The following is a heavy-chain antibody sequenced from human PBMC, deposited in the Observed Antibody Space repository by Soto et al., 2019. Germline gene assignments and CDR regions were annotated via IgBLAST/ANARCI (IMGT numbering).Heavy chain of an antibody. V-gene: IGHV4-4*02. CDR2: IYHSGST. D-gene: IGHD3-10*01. CDR1: GGSISSSNW. J-gene: IGHJ6*02. CDR3: ARDWFALGGGYYGMDV. Sequence: QVQLQESGPGLVKPSGTLSLTCAVSGGSISSSNWWSWVRQPPGKGLEWIGEIYHSGSTNYNPSLKSRVTIAVDKSKTQFSLKLSAVTAADTAVYYCARDWFALGGGYYGMDVWGQGTTVTVSS.